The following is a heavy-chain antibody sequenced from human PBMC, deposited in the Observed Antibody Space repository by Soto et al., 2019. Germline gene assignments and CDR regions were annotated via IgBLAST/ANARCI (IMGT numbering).Heavy chain of an antibody. D-gene: IGHD5-12*01. CDR3: VRGRSYSVYDF. CDR1: GGSHLCHS. J-gene: IGHJ4*02. Sequence: SGTQCLPPPVSGGSHLCHSRGWVRQPAGMGLEWIGHIYPSGSTSYNPSLKSRVTMSLGTSKNQIFLNLTSVTAADTAVFYCVRGRSYSVYDFWGPGTLVTVSS. CDR2: IYPSGST. V-gene: IGHV4-4*07.